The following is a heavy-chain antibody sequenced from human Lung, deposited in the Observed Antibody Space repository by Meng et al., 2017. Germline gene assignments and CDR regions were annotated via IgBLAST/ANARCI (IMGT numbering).Heavy chain of an antibody. D-gene: IGHD4-11*01. Sequence: QVHLQERGAGLLKPSETLSLLFVVSGGSFSDYYWSWIRQPPGKGLEWIGEINHSGSTNYNPSLESRATISVDTSQNNLSLKLSSVTAADSAVYYCARGPTTMAHDFDYWGQGTLVTVSS. CDR3: ARGPTTMAHDFDY. CDR1: GGSFSDYY. V-gene: IGHV4-34*01. CDR2: INHSGST. J-gene: IGHJ4*02.